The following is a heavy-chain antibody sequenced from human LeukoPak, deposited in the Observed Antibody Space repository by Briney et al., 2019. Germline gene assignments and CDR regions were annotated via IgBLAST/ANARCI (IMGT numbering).Heavy chain of an antibody. D-gene: IGHD2-21*02. Sequence: GRSLRLSCAASGFTFSSSGIHWVRQAPGKGLEWVAAISYDGSNKYFADSVKGRFTISRDNAKNSLYLQMNSLRAEDTAVYYCARTVVTVPDFDYWGQGTLVTVSS. CDR1: GFTFSSSG. V-gene: IGHV3-30*03. J-gene: IGHJ4*02. CDR2: ISYDGSNK. CDR3: ARTVVTVPDFDY.